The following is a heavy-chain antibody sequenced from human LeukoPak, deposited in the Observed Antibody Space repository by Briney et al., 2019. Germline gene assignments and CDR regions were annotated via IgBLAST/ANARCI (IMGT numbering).Heavy chain of an antibody. V-gene: IGHV4-34*01. Sequence: SETLSLTCAVYGGSFSGYYWSWIRQPPGKGLEWIGEINHSGSTNYNPSLKSRVTISVDTSKNQFSLKLSSVTTADTAVYYCARDMTGAFDYWGQGTLVTVSS. CDR1: GGSFSGYY. CDR3: ARDMTGAFDY. D-gene: IGHD3-10*01. CDR2: INHSGST. J-gene: IGHJ4*02.